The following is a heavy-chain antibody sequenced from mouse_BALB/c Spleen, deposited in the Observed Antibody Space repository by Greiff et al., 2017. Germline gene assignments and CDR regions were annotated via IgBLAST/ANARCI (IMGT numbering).Heavy chain of an antibody. J-gene: IGHJ3*01. Sequence: EVKLMESGGGLVKPGGSLKLSCAASGFTFSSYAMSWVRQTPEKRLEWVASISSGGSTPYPDSVKGRFTISRDNARNILYLQMSSLRSEDTAMYYCARAELDWGQGALVTVSA. CDR3: ARAELD. CDR2: ISSGGST. V-gene: IGHV5-6-5*01. D-gene: IGHD4-1*01. CDR1: GFTFSSYA.